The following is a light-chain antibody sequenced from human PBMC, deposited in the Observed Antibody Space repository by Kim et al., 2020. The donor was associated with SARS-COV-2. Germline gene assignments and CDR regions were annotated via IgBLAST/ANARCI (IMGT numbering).Light chain of an antibody. J-gene: IGKJ1*01. CDR3: QQYNSYSRT. Sequence: GDRVTITCRASQSISSWLAWYQQKPGKAPKLLIYDASSLESGVPSRFSGSGSGTEFTLTISSLQPDDFATYYCQQYNSYSRTFGQGTQVEI. CDR1: QSISSW. CDR2: DAS. V-gene: IGKV1-5*01.